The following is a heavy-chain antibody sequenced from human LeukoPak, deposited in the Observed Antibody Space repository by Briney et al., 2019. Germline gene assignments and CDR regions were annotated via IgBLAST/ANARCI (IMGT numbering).Heavy chain of an antibody. J-gene: IGHJ3*01. Sequence: GGSLRLSCEGSGFMFSNYWVNWVRQAPGKGLEWVANINKDGSGKYYLESVKGRFTISRDNAKNSVFLQMSSLTSEDTAVYFCARVDDDLDAFDLWGQGTLVTVSS. CDR1: GFMFSNYW. D-gene: IGHD3-3*01. CDR2: INKDGSGK. CDR3: ARVDDDLDAFDL. V-gene: IGHV3-7*01.